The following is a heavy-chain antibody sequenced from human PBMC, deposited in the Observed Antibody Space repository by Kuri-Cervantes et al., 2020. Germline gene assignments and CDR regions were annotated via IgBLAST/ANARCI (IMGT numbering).Heavy chain of an antibody. V-gene: IGHV3-11*04. Sequence: GRSLRPSWAASGLTFSDYYMSWIRQGPGKGLGWVSYISSSGSAIYNADSVKGRFTIPRDNAKNSLYLQMNILRAEDTAVYYCARPTRFYYYYGTDVWGQGTTVTVSS. CDR3: ARPTRFYYYYGTDV. J-gene: IGHJ6*02. D-gene: IGHD3-10*02. CDR1: GLTFSDYY. CDR2: ISSSGSAI.